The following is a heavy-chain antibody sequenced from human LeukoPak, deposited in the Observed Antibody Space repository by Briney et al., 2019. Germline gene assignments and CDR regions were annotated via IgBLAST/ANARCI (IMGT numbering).Heavy chain of an antibody. CDR1: GYSFTSYW. D-gene: IGHD3-3*01. V-gene: IGHV5-51*01. J-gene: IGHJ4*02. CDR2: IYPGDSDT. Sequence: GESLKISCKGSGYSFTSYWIGWVRQMPGEGLEWMGIIYPGDSDTRYSPSFQGQVTISADKSISTAYLQWSSLKASDTAMYYCARGDYDFWSGYPRIFGYWGQGTLVTVSS. CDR3: ARGDYDFWSGYPRIFGY.